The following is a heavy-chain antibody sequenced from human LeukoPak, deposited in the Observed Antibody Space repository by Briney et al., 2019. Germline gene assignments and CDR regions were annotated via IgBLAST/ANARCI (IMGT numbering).Heavy chain of an antibody. Sequence: SETLSLTCTVSGDSISSYYRSWIRQPPGKGLEWIGYIYYSGRTDYNPSLKSRVTISMDTSRNQFSLNLSSVTAADTAVYYCARLFGLLFPFDFWGQGTMVTVSS. CDR3: ARLFGLLFPFDF. CDR1: GDSISSYY. J-gene: IGHJ3*01. D-gene: IGHD2-21*02. V-gene: IGHV4-59*08. CDR2: IYYSGRT.